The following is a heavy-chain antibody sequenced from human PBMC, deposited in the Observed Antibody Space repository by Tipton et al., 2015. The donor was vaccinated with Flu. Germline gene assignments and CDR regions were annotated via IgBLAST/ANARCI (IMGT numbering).Heavy chain of an antibody. CDR2: IRYDGSNK. V-gene: IGHV3-30*02. D-gene: IGHD6-13*01. CDR3: AKSETGYSSSWLYYFDY. Sequence: SLRLSCAASGFTFSSYGMHWVRQAPGKGLEWVAFIRYDGSNKYYADSVKGRLTISRDNSKNTLYLQLSGLRAEDTAIYYCAKSETGYSSSWLYYFDYWGQGTLVTVSS. CDR1: GFTFSSYG. J-gene: IGHJ4*02.